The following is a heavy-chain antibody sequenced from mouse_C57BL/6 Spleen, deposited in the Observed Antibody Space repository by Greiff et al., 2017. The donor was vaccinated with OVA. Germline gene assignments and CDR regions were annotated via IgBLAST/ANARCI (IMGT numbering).Heavy chain of an antibody. CDR2: ISSGSSTI. D-gene: IGHD2-3*01. V-gene: IGHV5-17*01. CDR3: ARGGLLLFPDS. J-gene: IGHJ2*01. Sequence: EVMLVESGGGLVKPGGSLKLSCAASGFTFSDYGMHWVRQAPEKGLEWFAYISSGSSTIYYADTVKGRFTISRDNAKNTLFLQMTSLRSEDTAMYYCARGGLLLFPDSWGQGTTLTVSS. CDR1: GFTFSDYG.